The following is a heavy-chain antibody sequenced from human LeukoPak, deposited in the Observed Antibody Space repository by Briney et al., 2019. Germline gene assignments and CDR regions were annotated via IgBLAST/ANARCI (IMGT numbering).Heavy chain of an antibody. D-gene: IGHD6-19*01. CDR1: GFTFSSYG. V-gene: IGHV3-30*19. CDR3: AREQGGSGWSGFDY. Sequence: GGSLRLSCAASGFTFSSYGMHWVRQAPGKGLEWVAVISIDGSRQHYADFLVGRFTISRDNSKNTVSLQMSSLRTEDTAVYFCAREQGGSGWSGFDYWGQGTLVTVSS. CDR2: ISIDGSRQ. J-gene: IGHJ4*02.